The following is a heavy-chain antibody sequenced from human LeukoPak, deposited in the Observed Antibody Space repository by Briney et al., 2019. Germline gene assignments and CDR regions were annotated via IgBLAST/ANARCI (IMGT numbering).Heavy chain of an antibody. Sequence: GGSLRLSCVASGFTFSSHWMSWVRQAPGKGLEWVANIKQDGSVKQYVDSVKGRFTVSRDNAKNTLYLQMNSLRAEDTAVYYCARTESDYGDYGVDYWGQGTLVTVSS. CDR1: GFTFSSHW. J-gene: IGHJ4*02. CDR2: IKQDGSVK. CDR3: ARTESDYGDYGVDY. D-gene: IGHD4-17*01. V-gene: IGHV3-7*01.